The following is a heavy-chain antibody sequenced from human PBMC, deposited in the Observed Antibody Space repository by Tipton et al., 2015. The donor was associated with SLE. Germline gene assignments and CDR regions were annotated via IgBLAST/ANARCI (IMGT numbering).Heavy chain of an antibody. J-gene: IGHJ5*02. CDR1: GGSISSGSYH. V-gene: IGHV4-61*09. CDR3: ARQSYPGLVVYAHNWFDP. CDR2: IYYSGST. Sequence: LRLSCTVSGGSISSGSYHWSWIRQPAGKGLEWIGHIYYSGSTNYNPSLKSRVTISVDTSKNQFSLKLSSVTAADTAVYYCARQSYPGLVVYAHNWFDPWGQGTLVTVSS. D-gene: IGHD2-8*02.